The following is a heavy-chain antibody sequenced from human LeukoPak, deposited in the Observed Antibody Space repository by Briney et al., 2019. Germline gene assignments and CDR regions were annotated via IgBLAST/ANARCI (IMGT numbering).Heavy chain of an antibody. CDR2: IYYSGST. V-gene: IGHV4-30-4*08. J-gene: IGHJ3*02. CDR1: GGSISSGGYY. D-gene: IGHD1-26*01. Sequence: PSQTLSLTCTVSGGSISSGGYYWSWIRQPPGKGLEWIGYIYYSGSTYYNPSLKSRVTISVDTSKNQFSLKLSSVTAADTAVYYCASTRDGSPDAFDIWGQGTMVTVSS. CDR3: ASTRDGSPDAFDI.